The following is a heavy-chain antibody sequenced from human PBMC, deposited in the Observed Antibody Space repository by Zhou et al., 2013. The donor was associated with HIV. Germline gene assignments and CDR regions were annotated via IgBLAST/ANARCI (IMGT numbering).Heavy chain of an antibody. CDR1: GYTFTNYG. D-gene: IGHD3-22*01. V-gene: IGHV1-18*01. Sequence: QVQLVQSGAELKKPGASLKVSCRTSGYTFTNYGVSWVRQAPGQGLEWMGWISAFDGDTHFAAQVQDRITMTIDTATNTAHMELGSLTSDDTAVYFCARGGSGYGYWGQGTLVTVSS. CDR2: ISAFDGDT. CDR3: ARGGSGYGY. J-gene: IGHJ4*02.